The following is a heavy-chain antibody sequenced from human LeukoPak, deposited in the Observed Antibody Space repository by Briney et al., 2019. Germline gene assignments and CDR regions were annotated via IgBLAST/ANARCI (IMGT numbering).Heavy chain of an antibody. CDR3: ARGHYTSDWYYFVY. D-gene: IGHD6-19*01. J-gene: IGHJ4*02. CDR1: GFTFITYV. Sequence: PGGSLRLSCAATGFTFITYVMNWVRQAPGKGLEWVSFISSSGSIIYYADSVQGRFTISRDNAKNSLYLQMNSLRAEDTAVYYCARGHYTSDWYYFVYWGQGTLVTVSS. CDR2: ISSSGSII. V-gene: IGHV3-48*03.